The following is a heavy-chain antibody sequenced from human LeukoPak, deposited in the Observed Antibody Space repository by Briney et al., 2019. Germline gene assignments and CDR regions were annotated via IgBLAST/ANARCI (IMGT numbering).Heavy chain of an antibody. CDR2: INHSGST. J-gene: IGHJ5*02. CDR1: GGSISSGGYY. CDR3: ARVARFLNWFDP. V-gene: IGHV4-39*07. Sequence: SETLSLTCTVSGGSISSGGYYWSWIRQPPGKGLEWIGEINHSGSTNYNPSLKSRVTISVDTSKNQFSLKLSSVTAADTAVYYCARVARFLNWFDPWGQGTLVTVSS. D-gene: IGHD3-3*01.